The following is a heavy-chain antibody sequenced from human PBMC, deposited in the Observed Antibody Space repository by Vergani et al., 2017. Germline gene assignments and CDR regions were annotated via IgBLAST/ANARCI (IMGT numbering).Heavy chain of an antibody. CDR2: SSGSGGST. J-gene: IGHJ4*02. CDR3: AKPPPTYYYDSSGLDY. D-gene: IGHD3-22*01. Sequence: EVQLLESGGGLVQPGGSLRLSCAASGFTFSSYAMSWVRKAPGKGLEWVSDSSGSGGSTYHADAVKGRFTISRDNSKKTPSLQMNSLRAEDTAVYYFAKPPPTYYYDSSGLDYWGQGTLVTVSS. CDR1: GFTFSSYA. V-gene: IGHV3-23*01.